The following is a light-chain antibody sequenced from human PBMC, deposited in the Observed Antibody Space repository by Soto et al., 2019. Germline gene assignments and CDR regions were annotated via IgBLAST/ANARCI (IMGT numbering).Light chain of an antibody. CDR3: QKYNSAPLT. J-gene: IGKJ4*01. CDR1: QGIGVY. CDR2: AAS. Sequence: DIPMTQSPSSLSASLGDRVTITCRASQGIGVYLAWFQQKPGNVPKLLIYAASTLQSGVPSRFSGSVSGTDFTLTISSLQPEDVATYYCQKYNSAPLTFGGGTKVEIK. V-gene: IGKV1-27*01.